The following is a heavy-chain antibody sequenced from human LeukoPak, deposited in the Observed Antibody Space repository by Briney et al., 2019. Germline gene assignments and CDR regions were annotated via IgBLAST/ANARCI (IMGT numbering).Heavy chain of an antibody. CDR2: IYCSGST. V-gene: IGHV4-39*01. Sequence: PSETLSLTCTVSGGSISSSSYYWGWIRQPPGKGLEWIGSIYCSGSTYYNPSLKSRVTISVDTSKNQFSLKLSSVTAADTAVYYCARYMVRGLFDYWGQGTLVTVSS. CDR3: ARYMVRGLFDY. J-gene: IGHJ4*02. CDR1: GGSISSSSYY. D-gene: IGHD3-10*01.